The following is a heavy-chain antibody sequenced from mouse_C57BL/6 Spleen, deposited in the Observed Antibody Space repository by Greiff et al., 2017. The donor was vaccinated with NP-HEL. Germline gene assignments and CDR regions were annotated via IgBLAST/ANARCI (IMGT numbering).Heavy chain of an antibody. J-gene: IGHJ2*01. CDR3: ACFITTVAPFDY. D-gene: IGHD1-1*01. CDR2: IYPGSGST. V-gene: IGHV1-55*01. Sequence: QVQLQQPGAELVKPGASVKMSCKASGYTFTSYWITWVKQRPGQGLEWIGDIYPGSGSTNYNEKFKSKATLTVDTSSSTAYMQLSSLTSEDSAVYYCACFITTVAPFDYWGQGTTLTVSS. CDR1: GYTFTSYW.